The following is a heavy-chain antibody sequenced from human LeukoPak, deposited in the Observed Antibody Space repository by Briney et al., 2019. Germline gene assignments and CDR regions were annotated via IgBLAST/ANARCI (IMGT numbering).Heavy chain of an antibody. CDR1: GFTFSSYA. Sequence: GRSLRLSCAASGFTFSSYAMHWVRQAPGKGLEWVAVISYDGSNKYYVDSVKGRFTISRDNSKNTLYLQMNSLRAEDTAVYYCARVYEQWLSTTYGMDVWGQGTTVTVSS. CDR3: ARVYEQWLSTTYGMDV. CDR2: ISYDGSNK. V-gene: IGHV3-30-3*01. J-gene: IGHJ6*02. D-gene: IGHD6-19*01.